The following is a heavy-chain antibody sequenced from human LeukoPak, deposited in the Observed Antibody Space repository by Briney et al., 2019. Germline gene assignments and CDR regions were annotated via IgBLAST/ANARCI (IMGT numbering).Heavy chain of an antibody. D-gene: IGHD3-22*01. CDR2: ISGSGGST. CDR3: AKDGYYDSSAYYYVRYFDL. Sequence: PGGSLRLSCAASGFTFSSYGMSWVRQAPGKGLEWVSAISGSGGSTYYADSVKGRFTISRDNSKNTLYLQMNSLRAEDTAVYYCAKDGYYDSSAYYYVRYFDLWGRGTLVTVSS. V-gene: IGHV3-23*01. CDR1: GFTFSSYG. J-gene: IGHJ2*01.